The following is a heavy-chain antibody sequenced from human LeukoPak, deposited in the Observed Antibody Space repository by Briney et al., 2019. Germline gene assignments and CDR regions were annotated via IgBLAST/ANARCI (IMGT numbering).Heavy chain of an antibody. J-gene: IGHJ3*02. CDR1: GFTFSSYW. Sequence: PGGSLRLSCAASGFTFSSYWMHWVRQAPGKGLVWVSRINSDGSSTGYADSVKGRFTISRDNSKNTLYLQMNSLRAEDTAVYYCAKDKTTVTPRGLDIWGQGTMVTVSS. CDR3: AKDKTTVTPRGLDI. D-gene: IGHD4-17*01. CDR2: INSDGSST. V-gene: IGHV3-74*01.